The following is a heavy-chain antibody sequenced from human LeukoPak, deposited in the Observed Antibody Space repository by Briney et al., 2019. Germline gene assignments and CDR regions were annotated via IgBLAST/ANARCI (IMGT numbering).Heavy chain of an antibody. J-gene: IGHJ4*02. Sequence: ASVKVSCKASGYTFTSYYIHWVRQAPGQGREWMGIINPSSGSTSYAQKFQGRVTMTRDTSTSTVYMELSSLRSEDTAVYYCARDGRDGYNSMFPFDYWGQGTLVTVSS. D-gene: IGHD5-24*01. V-gene: IGHV1-46*01. CDR1: GYTFTSYY. CDR2: INPSSGST. CDR3: ARDGRDGYNSMFPFDY.